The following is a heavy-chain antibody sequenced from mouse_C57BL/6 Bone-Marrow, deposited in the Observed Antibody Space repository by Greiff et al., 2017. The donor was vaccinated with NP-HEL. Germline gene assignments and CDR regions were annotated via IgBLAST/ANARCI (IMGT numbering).Heavy chain of an antibody. CDR3: ARYSNRRNYFDD. Sequence: VQLQQPGAELVRPGSSVKLSCKASGYTFTSYWMDWVKQRPGQGLEWIGNIYPSDSETHYNQKFKDKATLTVDKSSSTAYMQLSSLTSEDSAVYYCARYSNRRNYFDDWGQGTTLTVSS. CDR1: GYTFTSYW. CDR2: IYPSDSET. J-gene: IGHJ2*01. D-gene: IGHD2-5*01. V-gene: IGHV1-61*01.